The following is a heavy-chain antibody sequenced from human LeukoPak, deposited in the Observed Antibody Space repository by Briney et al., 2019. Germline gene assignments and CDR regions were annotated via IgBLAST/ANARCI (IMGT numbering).Heavy chain of an antibody. CDR1: GGSISSRDYY. J-gene: IGHJ4*02. CDR2: VHHNGAA. CDR3: ARLRLRDYSSGDLDY. V-gene: IGHV4-39*07. Sequence: SETLSLTCTVSGGSISSRDYYWVWIRQPPGKGLEWVGSVHHNGAAYYNPSLQSRVIVSADTSKNQFSLRLNSVTAADTAVYYCARLRLRDYSSGDLDYWGQGTLVTVSS. D-gene: IGHD6-19*01.